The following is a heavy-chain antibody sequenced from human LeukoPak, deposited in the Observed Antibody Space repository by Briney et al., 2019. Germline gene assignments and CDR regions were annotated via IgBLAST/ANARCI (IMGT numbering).Heavy chain of an antibody. V-gene: IGHV4-59*01. J-gene: IGHJ6*02. Sequence: SETLSLTCAVSGGSISNYYWSWIRQPPGKALEWIGYIYYTGTTKYNPSLKSRATISLDTSKNQFSLKLTSVTAADTALFFCARGYDIDVWGQGTTVTVSS. CDR1: GGSISNYY. CDR2: IYYTGTT. CDR3: ARGYDIDV.